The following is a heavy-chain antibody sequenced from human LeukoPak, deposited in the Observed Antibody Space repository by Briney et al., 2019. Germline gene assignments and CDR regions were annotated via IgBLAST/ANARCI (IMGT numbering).Heavy chain of an antibody. J-gene: IGHJ4*02. CDR1: GFTFSRYW. V-gene: IGHV3-7*03. CDR3: AKKSFRSGYSYGTSFDY. D-gene: IGHD5-18*01. CDR2: INPDGSEK. Sequence: GSLRLSCAASGFTFSRYWLTWVRQAPGKGLEWVANINPDGSEKYYVDSVKGRFTISRDNAKNSLYLQMNSLRAEDTAVYYCAKKSFRSGYSYGTSFDYWGQGTLVTVSS.